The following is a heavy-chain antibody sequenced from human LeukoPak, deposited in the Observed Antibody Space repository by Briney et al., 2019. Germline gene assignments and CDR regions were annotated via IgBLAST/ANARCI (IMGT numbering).Heavy chain of an antibody. CDR1: GGSFSGYY. CDR2: INHSGST. Sequence: SETLSLTCAVYGGSFSGYYWSWIRQPPGRGLEWIGEINHSGSTNYNPSLKSRVTISVDTSKNQFSLKQSSVNAADTAVYYCARWDDGLDYWGQGTLVTVSS. CDR3: ARWDDGLDY. D-gene: IGHD1-26*01. J-gene: IGHJ4*02. V-gene: IGHV4-34*01.